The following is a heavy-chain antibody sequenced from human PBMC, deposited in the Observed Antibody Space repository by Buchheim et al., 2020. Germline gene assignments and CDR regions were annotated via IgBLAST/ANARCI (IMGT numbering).Heavy chain of an antibody. Sequence: EVQLVESGGDLVKPGGSLRLSCEASGFSFSPYGMTWVRQTPGKGLEWVATIGTGYHQFYPDSPKDRFTISRDNAKNSVYLQMNSLRVEDTGVYFCARDFRGWSRDYWGQGTL. V-gene: IGHV3-21*01. D-gene: IGHD6-19*01. J-gene: IGHJ4*02. CDR1: GFSFSPYG. CDR2: IGTGYHQ. CDR3: ARDFRGWSRDY.